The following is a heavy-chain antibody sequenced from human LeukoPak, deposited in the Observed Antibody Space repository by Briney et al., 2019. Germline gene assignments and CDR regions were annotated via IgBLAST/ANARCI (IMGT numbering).Heavy chain of an antibody. Sequence: LSLTCTVSGGSISSDDYYWSWFRQAPGKGLEWVGFIRSKAYGGTTEYAASVKGRFTISRDDSKSIAYLQMNSLKTEDTAVYYCTRAPVPVAMDNWFDPWGQGTLVTVSS. J-gene: IGHJ5*02. D-gene: IGHD2-2*01. CDR1: GGSISSDDYY. CDR3: TRAPVPVAMDNWFDP. CDR2: IRSKAYGGTT. V-gene: IGHV3-49*03.